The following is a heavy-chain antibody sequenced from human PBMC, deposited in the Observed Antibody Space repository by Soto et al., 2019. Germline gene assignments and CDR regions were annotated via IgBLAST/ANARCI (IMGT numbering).Heavy chain of an antibody. CDR2: ISSSSSYT. J-gene: IGHJ6*02. CDR3: ARXYCSSTSCDYYYYGMDV. Sequence: GGSLRLSCAASGFTFSDYYMSWIRQAPGKGLEWVSYISSSSSYTNYADSVKGRFTISRDNAKNSLYLQMNSLRAEDTAVYYCARXYCSSTSCDYYYYGMDVWGQGTTVTVSS. D-gene: IGHD2-2*01. CDR1: GFTFSDYY. V-gene: IGHV3-11*06.